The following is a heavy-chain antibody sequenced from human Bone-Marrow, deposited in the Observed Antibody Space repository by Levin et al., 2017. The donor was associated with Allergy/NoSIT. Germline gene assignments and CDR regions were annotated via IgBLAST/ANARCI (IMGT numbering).Heavy chain of an antibody. J-gene: IGHJ4*02. Sequence: PGESLKISCQASGYTFNNFYVHWVRQAPGQGLEWMGWIGPKNGDTTYAQKFQGRVTMTRDTSITTVYMELSRLTSDDTAIYYCSRDAGKSYQYWGQGTLVTVSS. V-gene: IGHV1-2*02. CDR1: GYTFNNFY. CDR3: SRDAGKSYQY. CDR2: IGPKNGDT. D-gene: IGHD6-13*01.